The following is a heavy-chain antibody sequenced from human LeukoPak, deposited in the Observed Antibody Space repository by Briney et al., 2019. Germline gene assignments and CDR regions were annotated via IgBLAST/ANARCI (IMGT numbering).Heavy chain of an antibody. D-gene: IGHD1-14*01. CDR3: ARDSRTDPSNSYGMDV. CDR2: IIPIFGTA. CDR1: GGTFSSYA. J-gene: IGHJ6*02. Sequence: ASVTVSCKASGGTFSSYAISWVRQAPGQGLEWMGGIIPIFGTANYAQKFQGRVTITADESTSTAYMELSSLRSEDTAVYYCARDSRTDPSNSYGMDVWGQGTTVTVSS. V-gene: IGHV1-69*13.